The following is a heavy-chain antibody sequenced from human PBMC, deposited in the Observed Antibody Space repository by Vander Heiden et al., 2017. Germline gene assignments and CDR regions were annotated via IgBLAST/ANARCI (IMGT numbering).Heavy chain of an antibody. V-gene: IGHV3-15*01. CDR2: IKSRTEGGTT. J-gene: IGHJ4*02. CDR3: TTRLLKVWSGYEELDY. D-gene: IGHD3-3*01. CDR1: GVTLPTAW. Sequence: EAQLVESGGGLVNPGGSLRLPCAAPGVTLPTAWVGWVRQAPGKGLGWVGRIKSRTEGGTTDYAAPMKGRFTISRDDSENTLYLQMNSLKTEDTAVYYCTTRLLKVWSGYEELDYWGQGTLVTVSS.